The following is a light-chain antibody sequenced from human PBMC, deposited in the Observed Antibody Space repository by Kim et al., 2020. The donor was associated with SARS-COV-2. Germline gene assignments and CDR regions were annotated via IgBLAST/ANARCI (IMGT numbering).Light chain of an antibody. CDR1: QSISS. J-gene: IGKJ2*01. CDR3: QQRSTWPPYT. CDR2: DAS. V-gene: IGKV3-11*01. Sequence: FSPGEIATLPCRSSQSISSLAWYQHKPGQAPRLLIYDASNRATGIPARFSGSGSGTDFTLTISSLEPEDFAVYFCQQRSTWPPYTFGQGTKLEI.